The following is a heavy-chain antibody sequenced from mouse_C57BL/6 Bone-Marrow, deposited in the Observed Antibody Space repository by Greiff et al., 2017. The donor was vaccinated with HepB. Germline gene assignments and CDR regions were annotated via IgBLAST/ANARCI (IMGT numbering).Heavy chain of an antibody. J-gene: IGHJ1*03. V-gene: IGHV5-16*01. Sequence: EVKLMESEGGLVQPGSSMKLSCTASGFTFSDYYMAWVRQVPEKGLEWVANINYDGSSTYYLDSLKSRFIISRDNAKNILYLQMSSLKSEDTATYYCARDRRYFDVWGTGTTVTVSS. CDR1: GFTFSDYY. CDR2: INYDGSST. CDR3: ARDRRYFDV.